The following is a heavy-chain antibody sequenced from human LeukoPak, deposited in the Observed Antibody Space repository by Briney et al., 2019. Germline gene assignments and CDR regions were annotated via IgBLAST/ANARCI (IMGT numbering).Heavy chain of an antibody. CDR2: ISSSGSTI. Sequence: GGSLRLSCAASGFTFSSYEMNWVRQAPGKGLEWVSYISSSGSTIYYADSVKGRFTISRDNAKNSLYLQMNSLRAEDTAVYYCAREPTYTNSWYTTCDYWGQGTLVTVSS. D-gene: IGHD6-19*01. CDR3: AREPTYTNSWYTTCDY. V-gene: IGHV3-48*03. J-gene: IGHJ4*02. CDR1: GFTFSSYE.